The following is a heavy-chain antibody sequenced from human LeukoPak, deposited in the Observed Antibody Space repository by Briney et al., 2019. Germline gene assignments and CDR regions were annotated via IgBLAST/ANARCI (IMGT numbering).Heavy chain of an antibody. CDR3: ARDLGNDAFDI. V-gene: IGHV3-23*01. CDR2: ISDSGNT. J-gene: IGHJ3*02. CDR1: GFTLSSYA. D-gene: IGHD3-16*01. Sequence: GGSLRLSCAASGFTLSSYAMSWVRQAPGKGLEWVSAISDSGNTYHADSVKGRFTISRDSSKNTLFLQMNSLRAEDTAAYYCARDLGNDAFDIWGQGTMVTVSS.